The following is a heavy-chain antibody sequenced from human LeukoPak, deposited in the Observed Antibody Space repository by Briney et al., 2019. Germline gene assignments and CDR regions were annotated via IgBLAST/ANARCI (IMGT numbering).Heavy chain of an antibody. V-gene: IGHV1-2*02. D-gene: IGHD2-21*02. Sequence: GASVTVCCKASGYTFTGYYMHLVRQAPGQGLEWMGWINPNRGGTNYEQKFPGRVPMTRDTSISTAYMELSRLSSDDNAQSYCARGADCGGDCYADYCYYMDVWGKGTTVTISS. CDR2: INPNRGGT. CDR3: ARGADCGGDCYADYCYYMDV. CDR1: GYTFTGYY. J-gene: IGHJ6*03.